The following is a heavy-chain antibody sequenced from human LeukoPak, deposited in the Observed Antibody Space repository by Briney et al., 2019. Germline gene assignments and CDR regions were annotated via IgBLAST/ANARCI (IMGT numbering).Heavy chain of an antibody. CDR1: GFTFSSYA. Sequence: GRSLRLSCAASGFTFSSYAMHWVRQAPGKGLEWVAVISYDGSNKYYADSVKGRFTISRDNSKNTMYLQMNNLREEDTAVYYCTRDPILGAPDYFDYWGQGTLVTVSS. J-gene: IGHJ4*02. CDR2: ISYDGSNK. D-gene: IGHD1-26*01. V-gene: IGHV3-30*04. CDR3: TRDPILGAPDYFDY.